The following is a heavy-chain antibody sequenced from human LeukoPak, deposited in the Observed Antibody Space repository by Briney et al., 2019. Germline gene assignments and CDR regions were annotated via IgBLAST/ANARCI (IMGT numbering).Heavy chain of an antibody. CDR1: GYTFTGYY. D-gene: IGHD2-2*01. CDR3: ARVPLGACSSTSCYYGMDV. V-gene: IGHV1-2*02. CDR2: INPNSGGT. J-gene: IGHJ6*02. Sequence: ASVKVSCKASGYTFTGYYMQWVRQAPGQGLEWMGWINPNSGGTNYAQKFQGRVTMTRDTSISTAYMELSRLRSDDTAVYYCARVPLGACSSTSCYYGMDVWGQGTTVTVSS.